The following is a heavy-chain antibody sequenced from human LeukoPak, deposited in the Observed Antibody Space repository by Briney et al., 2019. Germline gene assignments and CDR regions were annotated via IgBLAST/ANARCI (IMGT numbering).Heavy chain of an antibody. V-gene: IGHV3-49*03. J-gene: IGHJ4*02. CDR3: TRDRGAYNLYDY. D-gene: IGHD1-1*01. CDR2: IRSKAYGETA. Sequence: GGSLRLSCTASGFTFGDYAMSWIRQSPGKGLEWVGFIRSKAYGETADYAASVKGRFTISRDDSKAIAYLQMNSLKTEDTAVYHCTRDRGAYNLYDYWGQGTLVTVSS. CDR1: GFTFGDYA.